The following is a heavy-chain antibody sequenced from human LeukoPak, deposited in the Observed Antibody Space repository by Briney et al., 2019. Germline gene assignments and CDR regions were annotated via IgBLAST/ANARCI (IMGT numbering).Heavy chain of an antibody. V-gene: IGHV4-30-2*01. CDR1: GGSISSGGYS. CDR2: IYHSGST. CDR3: ARGSYSNYIDS. J-gene: IGHJ4*02. Sequence: PSETLSLTCAVSGGSISSGGYSCSWIRQPPGEGLEWIGYIYHSGSTYYNPSLKSRITISVDRSENQFSLKLSSVTAADTAVYYCARGSYSNYIDSWGQGTLVTVSS. D-gene: IGHD4-11*01.